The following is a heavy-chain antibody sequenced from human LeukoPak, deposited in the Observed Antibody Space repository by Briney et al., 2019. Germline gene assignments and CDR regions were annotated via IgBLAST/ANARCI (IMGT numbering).Heavy chain of an antibody. D-gene: IGHD6-19*01. Sequence: VKVSFKASGDTLNTFAIAWVRQAPGQGLEWMGGIIPIFGTPNYAQNFQGRVTISADGTTNAAYLELSSLISEETAVYYYAHVGAGGIGVGILGSFDYWGQGTLVTVSS. V-gene: IGHV1-69*13. CDR3: AHVGAGGIGVGILGSFDY. CDR1: GDTLNTFA. CDR2: IIPIFGTP. J-gene: IGHJ4*02.